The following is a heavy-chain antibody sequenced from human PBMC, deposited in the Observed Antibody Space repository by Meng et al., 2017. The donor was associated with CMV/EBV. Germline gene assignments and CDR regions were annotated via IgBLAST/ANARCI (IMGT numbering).Heavy chain of an antibody. J-gene: IGHJ1*01. Sequence: ASVKVSCKASGYTFTSYGISWVRQAPGQGLEWMGWISAYNGNTNYAQKLQGRVTMTTDTSTSTAYMELSSLRSEDTAVYYCARTAYCGGDCSFAEYFQHWGQGTLVTVSS. V-gene: IGHV1-18*01. CDR2: ISAYNGNT. CDR1: GYTFTSYG. CDR3: ARTAYCGGDCSFAEYFQH. D-gene: IGHD2-21*01.